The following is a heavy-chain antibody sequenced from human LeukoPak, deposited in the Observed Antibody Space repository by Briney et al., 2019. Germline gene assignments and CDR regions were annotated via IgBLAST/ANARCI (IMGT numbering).Heavy chain of an antibody. V-gene: IGHV4-39*07. J-gene: IGHJ4*02. CDR1: GGSISSSSYY. D-gene: IGHD6-13*01. CDR3: ARATKTQQLVTEFDY. CDR2: IYYSGST. Sequence: KPSETLSLTCTVSGGSISSSSYYWGWIRQPPGKGLEWIGSIYYSGSTYYNPSLKSRVTISVDTSKNQFSLKLSSVTAADTAVYYCARATKTQQLVTEFDYWGQGTLVTVSS.